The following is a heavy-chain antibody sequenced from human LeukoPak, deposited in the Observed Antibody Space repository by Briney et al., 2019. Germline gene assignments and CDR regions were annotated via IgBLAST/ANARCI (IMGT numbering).Heavy chain of an antibody. CDR3: ARAYGDSSGYFSC. CDR1: GGTFSSYA. D-gene: IGHD3-22*01. CDR2: IIPILGIA. V-gene: IGHV1-69*04. Sequence: GASVKVSCKASGGTFSSYAISWVRQAPGQGLEWMGRIIPILGIANYAQKFQGRVTITADKSTSTAYMELSSLRSEDTAVYYCARAYGDSSGYFSCWGQGTLVTVSS. J-gene: IGHJ4*02.